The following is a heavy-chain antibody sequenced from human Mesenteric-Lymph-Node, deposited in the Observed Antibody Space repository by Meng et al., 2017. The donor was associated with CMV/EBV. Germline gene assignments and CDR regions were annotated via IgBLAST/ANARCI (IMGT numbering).Heavy chain of an antibody. V-gene: IGHV4-39*07. Sequence: YYWGWIRQSPGGGLEWIASIYYTASTYYNPSLKSRVAISVDTSKNQISLKLHYVTAADTAVYFCARDKRVRDEVWSGYYHQRGWFDPWGQGTLVTVSS. CDR2: IYYTAST. D-gene: IGHD3-3*01. CDR1: YY. CDR3: ARDKRVRDEVWSGYYHQRGWFDP. J-gene: IGHJ5*02.